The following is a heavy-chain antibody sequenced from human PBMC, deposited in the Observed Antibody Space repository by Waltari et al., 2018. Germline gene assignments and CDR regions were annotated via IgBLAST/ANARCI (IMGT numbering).Heavy chain of an antibody. D-gene: IGHD6-6*01. J-gene: IGHJ6*02. CDR1: GGSISSSNW. Sequence: QVQLQESGPGLVKPSGTLSLTCAVSGGSISSSNWWSWVRKPPGKGLEWIGEIYHSGSTNDNPSLKSRVTISGDKSKNQFSLKLSSVTAADTAVYYCARDKAARGVGGYYYGMDVWGQGTTVTVSS. V-gene: IGHV4-4*02. CDR3: ARDKAARGVGGYYYGMDV. CDR2: IYHSGST.